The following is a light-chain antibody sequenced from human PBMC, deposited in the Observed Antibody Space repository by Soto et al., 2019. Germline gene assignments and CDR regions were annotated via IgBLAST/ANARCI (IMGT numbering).Light chain of an antibody. J-gene: IGKJ1*01. V-gene: IGKV3-20*01. Sequence: EIVLTQSPGTLSLSPGERATLSCRASQSVSNNYLAWYQQKPGQAPRLLIYGASNSATGIPDRFSGSGSGKAFTLTSSRLETEDFAVYYCQRYGRSGTFGQGTKVDIK. CDR1: QSVSNNY. CDR3: QRYGRSGT. CDR2: GAS.